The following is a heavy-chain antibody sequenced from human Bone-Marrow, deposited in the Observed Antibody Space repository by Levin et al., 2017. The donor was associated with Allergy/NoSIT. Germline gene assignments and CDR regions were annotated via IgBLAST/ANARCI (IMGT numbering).Heavy chain of an antibody. CDR2: IKEDGSEE. D-gene: IGHD3-16*01. J-gene: IGHJ4*02. Sequence: GGSLRLSCAASGFTFSRYWMTWVRQSPGKGLEWVANIKEDGSEEYYVASVKGRFTVSRDNAKNSVFLQMSSLRAEDTAMYYCARDKRGPVLMTNYFDYWGQGILVTVSS. V-gene: IGHV3-7*01. CDR1: GFTFSRYW. CDR3: ARDKRGPVLMTNYFDY.